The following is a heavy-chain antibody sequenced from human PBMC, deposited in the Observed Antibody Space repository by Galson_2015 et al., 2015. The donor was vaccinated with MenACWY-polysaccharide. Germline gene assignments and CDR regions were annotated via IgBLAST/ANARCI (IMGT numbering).Heavy chain of an antibody. V-gene: IGHV3-48*03. CDR3: ARSFHYGDYVRWFDP. CDR1: GFTFSSYE. D-gene: IGHD4-17*01. CDR2: ISSSGSTI. Sequence: SLRLSCAASGFTFSSYEMNWVRQAPGKGLEWVSYISSSGSTIYYADSVKGRFTISRDNAKNSLYLQMNSLRAEDTAVYYCARSFHYGDYVRWFDPWGQGTLVTVSS. J-gene: IGHJ5*02.